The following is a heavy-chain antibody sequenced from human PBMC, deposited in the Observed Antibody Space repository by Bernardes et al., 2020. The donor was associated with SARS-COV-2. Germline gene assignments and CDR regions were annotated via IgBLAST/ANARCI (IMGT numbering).Heavy chain of an antibody. V-gene: IGHV1-58*01. Sequence: SVKVSCKASGFTFTSSAVQWVRQARGQRLEWIGWIVVGSGNTNYAQKFQERVTITRDMSTSTAYMELSSLRSEDTAVYYCAADLQVDTAMVSDYYYYYGMDVWGQGTTVTVSS. CDR3: AADLQVDTAMVSDYYYYYGMDV. CDR2: IVVGSGNT. J-gene: IGHJ6*02. D-gene: IGHD5-18*01. CDR1: GFTFTSSA.